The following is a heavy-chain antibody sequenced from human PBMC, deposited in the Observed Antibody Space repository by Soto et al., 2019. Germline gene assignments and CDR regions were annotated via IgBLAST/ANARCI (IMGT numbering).Heavy chain of an antibody. V-gene: IGHV3-74*01. CDR3: ARAPNYYDSSDY. J-gene: IGHJ4*02. D-gene: IGHD3-22*01. CDR2: INSDGSST. Sequence: GGSLRLSCAASGFTFSSYAMSWVRQAPGKGLVWVSRINSDGSSTSYADSVKGRFTISRDNAKNTLYLQMNSLRAEDTAVYYCARAPNYYDSSDYWGQGTLVTVSS. CDR1: GFTFSSYA.